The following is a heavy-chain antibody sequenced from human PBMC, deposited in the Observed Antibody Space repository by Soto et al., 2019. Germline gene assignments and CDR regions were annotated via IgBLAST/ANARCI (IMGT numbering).Heavy chain of an antibody. CDR2: TYYRSKWYN. CDR3: ARDKYCTNGVCYTGYYYYGMDV. D-gene: IGHD2-8*01. Sequence: SPTLSLTCALSGDSVSSNSAAWNWIRQSPSRGLEWLGRTYYRSKWYNDYAVSVKSRITSNPDTSKNQFSLQLNSVTPEDTAVYYCARDKYCTNGVCYTGYYYYGMDVWGQGTTVTVSS. J-gene: IGHJ6*02. CDR1: GDSVSSNSAA. V-gene: IGHV6-1*01.